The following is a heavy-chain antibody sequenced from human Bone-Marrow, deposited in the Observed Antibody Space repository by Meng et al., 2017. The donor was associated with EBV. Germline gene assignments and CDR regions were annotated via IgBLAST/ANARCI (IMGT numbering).Heavy chain of an antibody. CDR3: ARRQGYSSSWSTLGRFNWFDP. Sequence: QAQLQAWGARLLKPPQTLSLPCAVYGGSFSGYYWSWIRQPPGKGLEWIGEINHSGSTNYNPSLKSRVTISVDTSKNQFSLKLSSVTAADTAVYYCARRQGYSSSWSTLGRFNWFDPWGQGTLVTVSS. V-gene: IGHV4-34*01. CDR2: INHSGST. D-gene: IGHD6-13*01. CDR1: GGSFSGYY. J-gene: IGHJ5*02.